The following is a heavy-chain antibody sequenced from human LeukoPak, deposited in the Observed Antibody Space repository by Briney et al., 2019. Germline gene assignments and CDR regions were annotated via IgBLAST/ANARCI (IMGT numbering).Heavy chain of an antibody. D-gene: IGHD2-2*01. J-gene: IGHJ4*02. CDR3: ARGMIHREVTCSSTSCYWEYYFDY. Sequence: GGSLRLSCAASGFTFSSYSMSWVRQAPGKGLEWVSSISSSSSYIYYADSVKGRFTISRDNAKNSLYLQMNSLRAEDTAVYYCARGMIHREVTCSSTSCYWEYYFDYWGQGTLVTVSS. CDR2: ISSSSSYI. CDR1: GFTFSSYS. V-gene: IGHV3-21*01.